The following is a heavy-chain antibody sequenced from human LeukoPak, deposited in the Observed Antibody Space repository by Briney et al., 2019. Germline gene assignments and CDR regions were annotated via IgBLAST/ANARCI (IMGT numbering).Heavy chain of an antibody. Sequence: PSETLSLTCTVSGGSISSYYWSWIRQPPGEGLEWIGYIYYSGSTNYNPSLKSRVTISVDTSKNQFSLKLSSVTAADTAVYYCARDQEVRHSGSFYFDYWGQGTLVTVSS. CDR3: ARDQEVRHSGSFYFDY. CDR2: IYYSGST. J-gene: IGHJ4*02. CDR1: GGSISSYY. V-gene: IGHV4-59*12. D-gene: IGHD1-26*01.